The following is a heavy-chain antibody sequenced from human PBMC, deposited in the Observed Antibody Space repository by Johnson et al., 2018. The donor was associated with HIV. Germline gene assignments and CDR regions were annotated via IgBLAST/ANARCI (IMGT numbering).Heavy chain of an antibody. Sequence: QGQLVESGGGVVQPGKSLTLSCVGSGLSFSNFGIHWVRQAPGKGPEWVAVISYAGSNKYYADSVTGRFTISRDHSKNSLYLQMNSLRAEDTAVDYCARRLAHYYDTGGAFDIWGQGTMVTVSS. CDR3: ARRLAHYYDTGGAFDI. CDR2: ISYAGSNK. D-gene: IGHD3-22*01. V-gene: IGHV3-30*03. CDR1: GLSFSNFG. J-gene: IGHJ3*02.